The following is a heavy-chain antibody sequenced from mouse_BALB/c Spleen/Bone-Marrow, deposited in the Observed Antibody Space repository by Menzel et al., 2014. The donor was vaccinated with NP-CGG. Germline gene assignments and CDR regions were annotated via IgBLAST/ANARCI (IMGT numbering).Heavy chain of an antibody. Sequence: QVQLQQSGAELVRPGASVALSCKASGYTFIDYEMHWVKQTPVHGLEWIGAIDPETGGTAYNQKFKGKATLTADKSSSTAYMELRSLTSEDSAVYYCTRSLYGNYVMDFWGQGTSVTVSS. CDR1: GYTFIDYE. J-gene: IGHJ4*01. CDR2: IDPETGGT. V-gene: IGHV1-15*01. D-gene: IGHD2-1*01. CDR3: TRSLYGNYVMDF.